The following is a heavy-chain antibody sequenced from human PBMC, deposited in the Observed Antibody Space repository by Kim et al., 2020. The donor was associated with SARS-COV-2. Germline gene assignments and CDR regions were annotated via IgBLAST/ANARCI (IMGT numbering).Heavy chain of an antibody. V-gene: IGHV1-3*01. CDR1: GYTFTSYA. Sequence: ASVKVSCKASGYTFTSYAMHWVRQAPGQRLEWMGWINAGNGNTKYSQKFQGRVTITRDTSASTAYMELSSLRSEDTSVYYCAKACSGGSCPFDPWGQGTLVTVSS. CDR3: AKACSGGSCPFDP. CDR2: INAGNGNT. J-gene: IGHJ5*02. D-gene: IGHD2-15*01.